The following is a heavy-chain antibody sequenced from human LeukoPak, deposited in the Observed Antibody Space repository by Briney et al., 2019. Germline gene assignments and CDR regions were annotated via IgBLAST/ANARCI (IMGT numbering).Heavy chain of an antibody. D-gene: IGHD2-21*02. CDR2: INAGNGST. CDR3: ARGSTSDWPLEY. CDR1: GYTFTSYA. J-gene: IGHJ4*02. V-gene: IGHV1-3*01. Sequence: ASVNVSCKASGYTFTSYAMHWVRQAPGQRLEWMGWINAGNGSTKYSQKFQGRVTITRDTSASIAYMELSTLRSEDTAVYYCARGSTSDWPLEYWGRGILVTVSS.